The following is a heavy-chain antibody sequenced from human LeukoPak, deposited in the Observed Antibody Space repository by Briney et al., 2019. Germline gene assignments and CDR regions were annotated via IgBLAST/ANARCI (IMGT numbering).Heavy chain of an antibody. Sequence: PGGSLRLSCAASGFTVSSNYMSWVRQAPGKGLEWVSVIYSGGSTYYADSVKGRFTISRHNSKNTLYLQMNSLRAEDTAVYYCARGAYYDILTGSTYGMDVWGQGTTVTVSS. CDR1: GFTVSSNY. CDR2: IYSGGST. J-gene: IGHJ6*02. CDR3: ARGAYYDILTGSTYGMDV. D-gene: IGHD3-9*01. V-gene: IGHV3-53*04.